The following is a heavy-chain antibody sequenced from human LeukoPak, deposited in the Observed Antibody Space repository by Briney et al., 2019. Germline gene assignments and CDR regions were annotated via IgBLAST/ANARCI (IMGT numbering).Heavy chain of an antibody. Sequence: SETLSLTCAVYGGSFSGYYWSWVRQPPGKGLEWIGEINHSGSTNYNPSLKSRVTISVDTSTNQFSLKLSSVTAADTAVYHCARWRVLNWFDPWGQGTLVTVSS. CDR2: INHSGST. D-gene: IGHD3-3*01. J-gene: IGHJ5*02. V-gene: IGHV4-34*01. CDR1: GGSFSGYY. CDR3: ARWRVLNWFDP.